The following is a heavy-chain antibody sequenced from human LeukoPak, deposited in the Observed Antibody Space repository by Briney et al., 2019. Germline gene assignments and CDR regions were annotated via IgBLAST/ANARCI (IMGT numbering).Heavy chain of an antibody. V-gene: IGHV4-59*10. D-gene: IGHD1-26*01. J-gene: IGHJ5*02. CDR1: GGSFSGYY. CDR3: ARVGRRYNWFDP. Sequence: SETLSLTCAVYGGSFSGYYWSWIRQPAGKGLEWIGRIYTSGSTNYNPSLKSRVTMSVDTSKNQFSLKLSSVTAADTAVYYCARVGRRYNWFDPWGQGTLVTVSS. CDR2: IYTSGST.